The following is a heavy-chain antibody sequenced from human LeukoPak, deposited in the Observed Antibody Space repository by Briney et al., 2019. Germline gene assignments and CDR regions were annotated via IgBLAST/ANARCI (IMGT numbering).Heavy chain of an antibody. CDR3: AKDPSLGSTVARYFDY. CDR2: ISGSGGST. J-gene: IGHJ4*02. D-gene: IGHD4-23*01. V-gene: IGHV3-23*01. CDR1: GFTFSSYA. Sequence: GGSLRLSCAASGFTFSSYAMSWVRQAPGKGLEWVSAISGSGGSTYYADSVKGRFTISRDNSKNTLYLQMNSLRAEDTVVYYCAKDPSLGSTVARYFDYWGQGTLVTVSS.